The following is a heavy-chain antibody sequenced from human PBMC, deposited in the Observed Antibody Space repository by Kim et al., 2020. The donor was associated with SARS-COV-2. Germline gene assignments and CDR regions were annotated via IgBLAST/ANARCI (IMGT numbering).Heavy chain of an antibody. D-gene: IGHD1-26*01. Sequence: GGSLRLSCAASGFNFGTYWMTWVRQLPGKGLEWVARINQDGGEKYYVDSVRGRFTISRDNAKNSLHLQMNSLRAEDTAVYFCGRVSGSYYPYWRQGTLVT. V-gene: IGHV3-7*04. CDR3: GRVSGSYYPY. CDR1: GFNFGTYW. J-gene: IGHJ4*02. CDR2: INQDGGEK.